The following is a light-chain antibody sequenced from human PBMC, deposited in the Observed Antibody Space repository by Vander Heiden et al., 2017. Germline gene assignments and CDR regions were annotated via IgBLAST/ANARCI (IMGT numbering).Light chain of an antibody. Sequence: DIVMTQSPDSLAVSLGERATIDCKSSQRVFYSPSKYNYLAWYQQKPGQSPKLLIYWASTRESGVPDRFSGSGSGTDFTLTISSLQAEDVAVYYCQQYLAFPLTFGGGTKVEIK. CDR3: QQYLAFPLT. CDR2: WAS. V-gene: IGKV4-1*01. CDR1: QRVFYSPSKYNY. J-gene: IGKJ4*01.